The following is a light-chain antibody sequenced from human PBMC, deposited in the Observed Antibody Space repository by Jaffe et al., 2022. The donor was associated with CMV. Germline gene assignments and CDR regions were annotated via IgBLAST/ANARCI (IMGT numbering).Light chain of an antibody. V-gene: IGKV3-20*01. CDR1: QSVNSNY. CDR3: QHYGNSLWT. J-gene: IGKJ1*01. Sequence: EIVLTQSPGTLSLSPGERATLSCRASQSVNSNYLAWYQQKFGQAPRLLIYGASSRATGIPDRFSGSGSGTDFTLTISRLEPEDFAVYYCQHYGNSLWTFGQGTKVEIK. CDR2: GAS.